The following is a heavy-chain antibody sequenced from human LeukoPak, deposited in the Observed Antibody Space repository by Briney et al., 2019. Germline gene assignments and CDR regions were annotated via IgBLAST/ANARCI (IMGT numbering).Heavy chain of an antibody. V-gene: IGHV3-23*01. D-gene: IGHD3-9*01. CDR3: ARDPTYYDILTGLLDY. CDR1: GLYVVNFG. Sequence: GAGRRLSWAASGLYVVNFGMSRVGQGKGVGLEWGCGISSSGGSTYYADSVKGRFTISRDNSKNKLYLQMNSLRAEDTAVYYCARDPTYYDILTGLLDYWGQGTLVTVSS. CDR2: ISSSGGST. J-gene: IGHJ4*02.